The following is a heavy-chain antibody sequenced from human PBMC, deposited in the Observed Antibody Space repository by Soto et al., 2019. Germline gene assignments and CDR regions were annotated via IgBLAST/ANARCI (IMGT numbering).Heavy chain of an antibody. CDR2: IKPDGSEK. CDR1: GFTFSSYW. J-gene: IGHJ5*02. CDR3: ARLYSVYGNSFDP. Sequence: GGSLRLSCAASGFTFSSYWMSWVRQAPGKGLEWVANIKPDGSEKYYVDSVKGRFTISRDNAKNSLYLQMNSLRAEDTAVYYCARLYSVYGNSFDPWGQGTLVTVSS. D-gene: IGHD5-12*01. V-gene: IGHV3-7*01.